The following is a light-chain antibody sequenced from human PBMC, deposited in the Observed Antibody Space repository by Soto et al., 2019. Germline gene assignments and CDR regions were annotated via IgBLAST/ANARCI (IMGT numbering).Light chain of an antibody. CDR1: QSISTW. V-gene: IGKV1-5*03. CDR3: QQYNSFSRT. Sequence: DIQMTQSPSTLSTSVGDRVSINCRASQSISTWLAWYKQKPGKAPKLLIYKASSLDSGVPSRFSGSGSGTDFTLTISSLKPDDFETYYCQQYNSFSRTFGQGTKVDIK. J-gene: IGKJ2*01. CDR2: KAS.